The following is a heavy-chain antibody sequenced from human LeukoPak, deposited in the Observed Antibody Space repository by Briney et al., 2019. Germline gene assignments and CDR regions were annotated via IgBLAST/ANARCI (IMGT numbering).Heavy chain of an antibody. D-gene: IGHD6-13*01. Sequence: SETLSLTCAVYGGSFSGYYWSWIRQPPGKGLEWIGEINHSGSTNYNPSLKSRVTISVDTSKNQFSLKLSSVPAADTAVYYCARAGQQLVRRWFDPWGQGTLVTVSS. V-gene: IGHV4-34*01. CDR3: ARAGQQLVRRWFDP. CDR2: INHSGST. CDR1: GGSFSGYY. J-gene: IGHJ5*02.